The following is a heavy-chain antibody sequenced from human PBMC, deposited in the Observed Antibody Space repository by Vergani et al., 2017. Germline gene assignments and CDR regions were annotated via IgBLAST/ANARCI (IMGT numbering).Heavy chain of an antibody. CDR3: ARELILDSNHEDYFDY. CDR2: ISSSTRSI. D-gene: IGHD3-22*01. CDR1: GFTFGDYY. V-gene: IGHV3-11*04. J-gene: IGHJ4*02. Sequence: VQLLESGGGLVQPGGSLRLSCAASGFTFGDYYMAWIRLAPGKGLEWISYISSSTRSIHYADSVKGRFTISRDNAKNSLSLQINSLRVEDTAVYYCARELILDSNHEDYFDYWGQGALVIVSS.